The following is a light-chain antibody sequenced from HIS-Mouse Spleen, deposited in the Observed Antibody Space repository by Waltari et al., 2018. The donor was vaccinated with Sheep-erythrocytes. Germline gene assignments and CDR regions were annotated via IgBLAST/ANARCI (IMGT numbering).Light chain of an antibody. V-gene: IGLV2-8*01. CDR1: SSDVGGSNY. J-gene: IGLJ3*02. CDR2: EVS. CDR3: SSYAGSNNWV. Sequence: QSALTQPPSASRSPGQSVTISCTGTSSDVGGSNYDSWYQQHPGKAPKLMIYEVSKRPSGVPDRFSGSKSGNTASLTVSGLQAEDEADYYCSSYAGSNNWVFGGGTKLTVL.